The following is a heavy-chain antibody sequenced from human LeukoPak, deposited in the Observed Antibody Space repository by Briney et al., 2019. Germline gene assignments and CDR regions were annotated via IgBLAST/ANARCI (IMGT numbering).Heavy chain of an antibody. V-gene: IGHV4-59*01. D-gene: IGHD3-10*01. CDR3: ARDLLWFGELLIDY. J-gene: IGHJ4*02. CDR1: GGSTSSYY. Sequence: SSETLSLTCTVSGGSTSSYYWSWIRQPPGKGLEWIGYIYYSGSTNYNPSLKSRVTISVDTSKNQFSLKLSSVTAADTAVYYCARDLLWFGELLIDYWGQGTLVTVSS. CDR2: IYYSGST.